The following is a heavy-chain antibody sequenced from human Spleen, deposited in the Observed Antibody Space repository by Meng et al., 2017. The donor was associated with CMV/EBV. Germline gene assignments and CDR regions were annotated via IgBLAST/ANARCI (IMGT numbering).Heavy chain of an antibody. V-gene: IGHV3-7*01. CDR3: TRAALAGRGLDC. CDR2: IKQDGSVT. CDR1: GFTFGDYA. Sequence: GESLKISCTASGFTFGDYAMSWVRQAPGKGLEWVANIKQDGSVTSYVDSVKGRFTISRDNAKNSLYLQMNSLTVEDTAVYYCTRAALAGRGLDCWGQGTLVTVSS. J-gene: IGHJ4*02. D-gene: IGHD6-19*01.